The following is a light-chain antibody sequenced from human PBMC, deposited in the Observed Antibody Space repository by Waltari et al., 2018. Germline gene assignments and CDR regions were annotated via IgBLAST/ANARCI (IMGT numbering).Light chain of an antibody. CDR2: VVR. CDR3: TSDAEGNNFYV. V-gene: IGLV2-8*01. J-gene: IGLJ1*01. CDR1: SSDVGASDR. Sequence: QSALTQPPSASGSPGPSVTISCTGTSSDVGASDRVSWYQQHPGKAPKLLIYVVRKRPSGVPGRFSGSRSGNTASLTVSGLQAEDEADYYCTSDAEGNNFYVFGTGTKVTVL.